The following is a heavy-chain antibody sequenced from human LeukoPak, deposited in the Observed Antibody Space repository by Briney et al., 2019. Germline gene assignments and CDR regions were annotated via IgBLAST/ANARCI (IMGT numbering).Heavy chain of an antibody. CDR3: AKGAYSGYGAEYFQH. V-gene: IGHV3-23*01. D-gene: IGHD5-12*01. J-gene: IGHJ1*01. Sequence: GGSLRLSCAASGFTFKNYAMTWVRQAPGKGLEWVSLISGSGGDTYYADSVKGRFTISRDNSKNTLYLQMSSLTAGDTAVYYCAKGAYSGYGAEYFQHWGQGTLVTVSS. CDR1: GFTFKNYA. CDR2: ISGSGGDT.